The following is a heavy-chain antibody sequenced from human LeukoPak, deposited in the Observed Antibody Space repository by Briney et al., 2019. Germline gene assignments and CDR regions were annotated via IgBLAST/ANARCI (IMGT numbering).Heavy chain of an antibody. V-gene: IGHV4-4*07. Sequence: SETLSLTCTVSGGSISSYYWSWIRQPAGKGLEWIGRIYTSGSTYYNPSLKSRVTMSVDTSKNQFSLKLSSVTAADTAVYYCASTLRIPSMLSGYMDVWGKGTTVTVSS. CDR3: ASTLRIPSMLSGYMDV. D-gene: IGHD3-10*02. CDR1: GGSISSYY. CDR2: IYTSGST. J-gene: IGHJ6*03.